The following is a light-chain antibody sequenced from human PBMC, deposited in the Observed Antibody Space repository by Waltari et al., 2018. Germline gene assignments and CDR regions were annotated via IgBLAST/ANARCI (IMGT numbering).Light chain of an antibody. J-gene: IGLJ2*01. CDR3: QSYDSSLRGV. CDR2: DNS. CDR1: SSNIGAGYD. Sequence: QSVLTQPPSVSGAPGQRVTISCTGSSSNIGAGYDVHWYQQLPGTAPKLLIYDNSQRPSRTPSLYAGSKSGTSASLTITGLQAEEEANFICQSYDSSLRGVFGGGTKLTVL. V-gene: IGLV1-40*01.